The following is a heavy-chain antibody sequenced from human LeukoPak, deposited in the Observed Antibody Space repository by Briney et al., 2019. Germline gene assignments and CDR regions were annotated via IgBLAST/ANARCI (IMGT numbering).Heavy chain of an antibody. D-gene: IGHD6-6*01. Sequence: SVKVSCKASRGTFSSYAISWVRQAPGQGLEWMGGIIPIFGTANYAQKFQGRVTITTDESTSTAYMELSSLRSEDTAVYYCAREDSSSSGYYYMDVWGKGTTVTVSS. CDR2: IIPIFGTA. CDR1: RGTFSSYA. CDR3: AREDSSSSGYYYMDV. J-gene: IGHJ6*03. V-gene: IGHV1-69*05.